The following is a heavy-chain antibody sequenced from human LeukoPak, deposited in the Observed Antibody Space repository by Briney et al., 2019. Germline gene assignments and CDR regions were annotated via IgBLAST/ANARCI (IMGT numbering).Heavy chain of an antibody. CDR3: ARDESWFDP. Sequence: SETLSLTCTVSGGSISSYYWSWLRKPPGKGLEWIGYIYYSGSTNYNPSLKSRVTISVDTSKNQFSLKLSSVTAADTAVYYCARDESWFDPWGQGTLVTVSS. J-gene: IGHJ5*02. CDR1: GGSISSYY. V-gene: IGHV4-59*01. CDR2: IYYSGST.